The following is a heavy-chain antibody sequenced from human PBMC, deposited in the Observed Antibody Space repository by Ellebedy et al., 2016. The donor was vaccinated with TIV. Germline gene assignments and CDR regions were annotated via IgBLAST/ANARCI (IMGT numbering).Heavy chain of an antibody. CDR3: GRAREPRPFAYYYYGMDV. J-gene: IGHJ6*02. CDR1: GFTFSDYY. V-gene: IGHV3-11*01. CDR2: IPASGTGI. D-gene: IGHD1-14*01. Sequence: GESLKISCAGSGFTFSDYYMSWVRQAPGKGLEWISYIPASGTGIYYADSVKGRFTVARDNANKSLHLQLNSLRGDDTAVYYCGRAREPRPFAYYYYGMDVWGQGTTVTVSS.